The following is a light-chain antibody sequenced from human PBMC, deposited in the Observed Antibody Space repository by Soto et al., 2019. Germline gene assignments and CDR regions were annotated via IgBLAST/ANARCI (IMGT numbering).Light chain of an antibody. Sequence: QSVLTEPASVSGSLAQSITISCTGTSSDVGGYDYVSWYQLHPGKAPKLMVFEVSNRPSGVSYRFSGSKSGNTASLTISGLQAEDEADYFCSSYSIRTAYLFGSGTKVTVL. V-gene: IGLV2-14*01. J-gene: IGLJ1*01. CDR3: SSYSIRTAYL. CDR1: SSDVGGYDY. CDR2: EVS.